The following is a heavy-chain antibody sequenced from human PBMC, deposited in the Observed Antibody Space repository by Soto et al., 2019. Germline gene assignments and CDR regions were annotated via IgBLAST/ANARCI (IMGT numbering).Heavy chain of an antibody. J-gene: IGHJ4*02. Sequence: PGGSLRLSCAASGFPFSTYAMSWVRQAPGKGLEWIGYIYYSGSTNYNPSLKSRVTISVDTSKNQFSLKLSSVTAADTAVYYCARTDYGDYYFDYWGQGTLVTVSS. CDR2: IYYSGST. CDR3: ARTDYGDYYFDY. V-gene: IGHV4-59*01. CDR1: GFPFSTYA. D-gene: IGHD4-17*01.